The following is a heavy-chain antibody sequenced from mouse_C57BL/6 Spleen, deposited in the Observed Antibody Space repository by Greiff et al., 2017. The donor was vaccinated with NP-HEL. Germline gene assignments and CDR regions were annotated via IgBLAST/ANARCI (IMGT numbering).Heavy chain of an antibody. CDR3: ARRYYGNYNWYFDV. Sequence: QVQLKESGAELVRPGTSVKVSCKASGYAFTNYLIEWVKQRPGQGLEWIGVINPGSGGTNYNEKFKGKATLTADKSSSTAYMQLSSLTSEDSAVYFCARRYYGNYNWYFDVWGTGTTVTVSS. D-gene: IGHD2-1*01. CDR1: GYAFTNYL. CDR2: INPGSGGT. V-gene: IGHV1-54*01. J-gene: IGHJ1*03.